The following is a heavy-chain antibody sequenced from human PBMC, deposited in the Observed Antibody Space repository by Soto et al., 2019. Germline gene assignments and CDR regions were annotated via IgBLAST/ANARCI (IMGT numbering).Heavy chain of an antibody. V-gene: IGHV4-59*01. J-gene: IGHJ5*02. CDR2: IYYSGST. CDR3: ARERDDYGDPNWFDP. Sequence: SETLSLTCTVSGGSISSYYWSCIRQPPGEGLEWIGYIYYSGSTNYNPSLKSRVTISVDTSKNQFSLKLSSVTAADTAVYYCARERDDYGDPNWFDPWGQGTLVTVSS. CDR1: GGSISSYY. D-gene: IGHD4-17*01.